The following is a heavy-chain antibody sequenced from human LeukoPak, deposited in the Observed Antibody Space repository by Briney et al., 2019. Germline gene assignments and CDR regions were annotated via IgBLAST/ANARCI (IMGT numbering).Heavy chain of an antibody. Sequence: ASVKVSCKASGYTFTGYYMHWVRQAPGQGLEWMGWINPNSGGTNYAQKFQGRVTMTRDTSISTAYMELSRLRSDDTAVYYCAGDEMENGYFDYWGQGTLVTVSS. D-gene: IGHD5-24*01. V-gene: IGHV1-2*02. J-gene: IGHJ4*02. CDR2: INPNSGGT. CDR3: AGDEMENGYFDY. CDR1: GYTFTGYY.